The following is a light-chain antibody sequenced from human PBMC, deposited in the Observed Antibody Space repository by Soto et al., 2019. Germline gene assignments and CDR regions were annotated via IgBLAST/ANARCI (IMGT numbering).Light chain of an antibody. CDR3: QQIFITPIT. Sequence: DIQMTQSPSTLSASVGDRVTITCRASQSISSWLAWYQQKPGKAPKLLIYGASTLQSGVPSRFSGVGSGTDFTLTINSLQPEDFATYFCQQIFITPITFGQGTRLEI. J-gene: IGKJ5*01. CDR2: GAS. CDR1: QSISSW. V-gene: IGKV1-39*01.